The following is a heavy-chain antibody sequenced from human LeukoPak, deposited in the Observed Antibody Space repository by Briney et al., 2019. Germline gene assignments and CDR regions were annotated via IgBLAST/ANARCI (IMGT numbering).Heavy chain of an antibody. V-gene: IGHV1-69*13. Sequence: ASVTVSCTASGGTFSSYAISWVRQAPGQGLEWMGGIIPIFGTANYAQKFQGRVTITADESTSTAYMELSSLRSEDTAVYYCARVPVGATAGGGYFDYWGQGTLVTVSS. CDR1: GGTFSSYA. D-gene: IGHD1-26*01. CDR3: ARVPVGATAGGGYFDY. CDR2: IIPIFGTA. J-gene: IGHJ4*02.